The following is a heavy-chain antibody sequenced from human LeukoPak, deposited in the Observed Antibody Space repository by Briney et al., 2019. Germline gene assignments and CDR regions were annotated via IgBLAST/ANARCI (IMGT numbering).Heavy chain of an antibody. Sequence: SETLSLTCAVYGGSFSGYYWSWIRQPPGKGLEWIGEINHSGSTNYNPSLKSRVTISVDTSKNQFSLKLSSVTAADTAVYYCARILLWFGESLYYFDYWGQGTLVTVSS. J-gene: IGHJ4*02. CDR1: GGSFSGYY. CDR3: ARILLWFGESLYYFDY. CDR2: INHSGST. V-gene: IGHV4-34*01. D-gene: IGHD3-10*01.